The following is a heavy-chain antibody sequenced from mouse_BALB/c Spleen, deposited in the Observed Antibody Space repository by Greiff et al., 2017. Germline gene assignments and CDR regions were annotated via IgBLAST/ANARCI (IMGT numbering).Heavy chain of an antibody. CDR1: GFTFSSYA. Sequence: EVMLVESGGGLVKPGGSLKLSCAASGFTFSSYAMSWVRQSPEKRLEWVAEISSGGSYTYYPDTVTGRVTISRDNAKNTLYLEMSSLRSEDTAMYYCARDQGLDYWGQGTSVTVSA. D-gene: IGHD3-2*02. CDR2: ISSGGSYT. V-gene: IGHV5-9-4*01. J-gene: IGHJ4*01. CDR3: ARDQGLDY.